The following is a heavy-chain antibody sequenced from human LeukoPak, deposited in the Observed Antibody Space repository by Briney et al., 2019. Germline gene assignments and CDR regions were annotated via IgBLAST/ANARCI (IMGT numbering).Heavy chain of an antibody. CDR1: GGSISSYY. D-gene: IGHD5-12*01. Sequence: SETLSLTCTVSGGSISSYYWSWIRQPAGKGLEWIGRIYTSGSTNYNPSLKSRVTMLVDTSKNQFSLKLSSVTAADTAVYYCARDRIYNGYSGWFDPWGQGTLVTVSS. CDR2: IYTSGST. V-gene: IGHV4-4*07. CDR3: ARDRIYNGYSGWFDP. J-gene: IGHJ5*02.